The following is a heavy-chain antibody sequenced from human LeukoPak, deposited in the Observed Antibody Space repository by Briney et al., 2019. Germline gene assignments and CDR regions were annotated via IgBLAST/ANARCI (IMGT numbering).Heavy chain of an antibody. CDR3: AKNGDRGAYCSGGTCYPYYYYYMDV. Sequence: GGSLRLSCAASGFTFSSYWMSWVRQAPGKGLEWVANIKQDGSEKYYVDSVKGRFTISRDNAKNSLYLQMNSLRAEDTAIYYCAKNGDRGAYCSGGTCYPYYYYYMDVWGKGTTVTISS. CDR2: IKQDGSEK. D-gene: IGHD2-15*01. CDR1: GFTFSSYW. J-gene: IGHJ6*03. V-gene: IGHV3-7*03.